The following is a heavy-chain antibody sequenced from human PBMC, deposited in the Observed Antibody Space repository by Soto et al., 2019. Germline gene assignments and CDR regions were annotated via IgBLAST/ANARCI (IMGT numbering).Heavy chain of an antibody. CDR1: GFTFSSYA. CDR3: AKVLLTMVRGVIFDGMDV. CDR2: ISGSGGST. Sequence: XGSLRLSCAAAGFTFSSYAMSWVRQAPGKGLDWVSAISGSGGSTYYADSVKGRFTISRDNSKNTLYLQMNSLRAEDTAVYYCAKVLLTMVRGVIFDGMDVSGQGSTVTVSS. D-gene: IGHD3-10*01. V-gene: IGHV3-23*01. J-gene: IGHJ6*02.